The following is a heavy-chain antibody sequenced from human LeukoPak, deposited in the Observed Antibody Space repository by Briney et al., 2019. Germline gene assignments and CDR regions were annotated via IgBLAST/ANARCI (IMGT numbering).Heavy chain of an antibody. V-gene: IGHV4-39*07. J-gene: IGHJ4*02. CDR1: GDSISSTNFY. D-gene: IGHD3-10*01. CDR2: IYNTGST. Sequence: SETLSLTCTVSGDSISSTNFYWGWIRQPPGKGLEWIGSIYNTGSTYYNPSLKSRVTISVDSSKNQFSLKLSSVTAADTAVCYCAREWLVRGVIIPLFDYWGQGTLVTVSS. CDR3: AREWLVRGVIIPLFDY.